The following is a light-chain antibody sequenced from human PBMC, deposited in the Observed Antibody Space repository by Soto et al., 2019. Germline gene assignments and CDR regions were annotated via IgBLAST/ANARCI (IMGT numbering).Light chain of an antibody. V-gene: IGKV1-39*01. Sequence: IPITQSPSSLSASVVERVTLTCRASQSISSYLNWYQQKPGKAPKLLIYAASSLQSGVLSRFSGSGSGTDFTLTISSLQPEDFATYYCQQSYSTPLTFGGGTKVDIK. CDR2: AAS. J-gene: IGKJ4*01. CDR1: QSISSY. CDR3: QQSYSTPLT.